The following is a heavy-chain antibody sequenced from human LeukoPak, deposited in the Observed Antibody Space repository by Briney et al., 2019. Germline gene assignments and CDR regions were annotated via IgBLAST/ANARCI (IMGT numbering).Heavy chain of an antibody. CDR3: ARRECSGGSCYSARGYNNWFDP. CDR2: INHSGST. J-gene: IGHJ5*02. D-gene: IGHD2-15*01. V-gene: IGHV4-34*01. Sequence: SETLSLTCAVYGGSFSGYYWSWIRQPPGKGLEWIGEINHSGSTNYNPSLKSRVTISVDTSKNQFSLKLSSVTAADTAVYYCARRECSGGSCYSARGYNNWFDPWGQGTLVTVSS. CDR1: GGSFSGYY.